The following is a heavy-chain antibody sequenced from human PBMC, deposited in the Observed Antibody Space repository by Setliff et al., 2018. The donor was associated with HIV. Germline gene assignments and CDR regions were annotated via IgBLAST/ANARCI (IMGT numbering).Heavy chain of an antibody. D-gene: IGHD5-18*01. J-gene: IGHJ4*02. CDR3: ARVFVDTAVLRVLEYYFDS. Sequence: SETLSLTCSVSGDSISSYYWSWIRQPPGKGLEWIGYIYYSGSTNYNPSHKSRVTISLDTSKNQFSLRMRSVTAADTAVYYCARVFVDTAVLRVLEYYFDSWGRGTLVTVSS. CDR1: GDSISSYY. CDR2: IYYSGST. V-gene: IGHV4-59*12.